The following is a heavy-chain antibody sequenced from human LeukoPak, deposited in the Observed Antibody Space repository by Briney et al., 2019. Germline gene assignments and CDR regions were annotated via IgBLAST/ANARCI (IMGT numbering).Heavy chain of an antibody. CDR1: GFTFSSYA. J-gene: IGHJ3*02. D-gene: IGHD3-9*01. V-gene: IGHV3-23*01. Sequence: GGSLRLSCASSGFTFSSYAMSWVRQAPGKGLEWVSAISGSGGSTYYADSVKGRFTISRDNSKNTLYLQMNSLRAEDTAVYYCARAKNYDILTGETNDAFDIWGQGTMVTVSS. CDR2: ISGSGGST. CDR3: ARAKNYDILTGETNDAFDI.